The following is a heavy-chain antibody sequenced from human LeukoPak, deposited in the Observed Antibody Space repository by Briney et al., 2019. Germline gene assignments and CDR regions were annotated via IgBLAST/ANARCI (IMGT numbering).Heavy chain of an antibody. J-gene: IGHJ4*02. D-gene: IGHD3-22*01. V-gene: IGHV4-59*01. Sequence: SETLSLTCTVSGGSISNYYWSWIRQPPGKGLEWIGYIYYSGSTNYDPSLKSRVTISVDTSKNQFSLKLSSVTAADTAVYYCARDITMIMYWGQGTLVTVSS. CDR2: IYYSGST. CDR3: ARDITMIMY. CDR1: GGSISNYY.